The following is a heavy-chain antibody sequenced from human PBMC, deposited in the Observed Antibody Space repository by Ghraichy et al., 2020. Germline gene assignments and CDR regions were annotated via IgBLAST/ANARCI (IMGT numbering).Heavy chain of an antibody. CDR1: GFTFTNYA. CDR3: AKDPQPGGSYYTWYYFDY. V-gene: IGHV3-23*01. CDR2: ISGSGDGE. J-gene: IGHJ4*02. D-gene: IGHD1-26*01. Sequence: GGSLRLSCAASGFTFTNYAMSWVRQAPGKGLEWVSAISGSGDGEYYADSVKGRFTISRDNSKNTLYLQMNSLRAEDTAVYYCAKDPQPGGSYYTWYYFDYWGQGALVTVSS.